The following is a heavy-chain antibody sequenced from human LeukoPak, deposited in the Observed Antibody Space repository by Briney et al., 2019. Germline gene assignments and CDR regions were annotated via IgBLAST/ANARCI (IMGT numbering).Heavy chain of an antibody. CDR2: IIPIFGTA. CDR3: ARGPHYYDSSGYFWGVRNYYFDY. V-gene: IGHV1-69*05. CDR1: GGTFSSYA. D-gene: IGHD3-22*01. J-gene: IGHJ4*02. Sequence: SVKVSCKASGGTFSSYAISWVRHAPGQGLEWMGGIIPIFGTANYAQKFQGRVTITTDESTSTAYMELSSLRSEDTAVYYCARGPHYYDSSGYFWGVRNYYFDYWGQGTLVTVSS.